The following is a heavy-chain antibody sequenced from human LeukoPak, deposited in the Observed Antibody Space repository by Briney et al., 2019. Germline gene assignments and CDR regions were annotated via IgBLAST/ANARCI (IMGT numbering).Heavy chain of an antibody. Sequence: TLRLSCAASGFTSSDHYMDWVRQAPGPGLEWISRRRNKANSYRTEYAASVKGRFTISRDESENSLYLQMNGLKTEDTAVYYCGVGASIANYYSYMDVWGKGTTVTVSS. CDR1: GFTSSDHY. CDR3: GVGASIANYYSYMDV. CDR2: RRNKANSYRT. D-gene: IGHD1-26*01. V-gene: IGHV3-72*01. J-gene: IGHJ6*03.